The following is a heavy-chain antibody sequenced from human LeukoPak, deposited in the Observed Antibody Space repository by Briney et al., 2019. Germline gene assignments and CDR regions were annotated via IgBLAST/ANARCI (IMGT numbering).Heavy chain of an antibody. J-gene: IGHJ5*02. CDR3: AKAKVAAAGPISNWFDP. D-gene: IGHD6-13*01. CDR1: GFTFSSYW. CDR2: IKQDGSEK. V-gene: IGHV3-7*03. Sequence: PGGSLRLSCAASGFTFSSYWMSWVRQAPGKGLEWVANIKQDGSEKYYVDSVKGRFTISRDNAKNSLYLQMNSLRAEDTAVYYCAKAKVAAAGPISNWFDPWGQGTLVTVSS.